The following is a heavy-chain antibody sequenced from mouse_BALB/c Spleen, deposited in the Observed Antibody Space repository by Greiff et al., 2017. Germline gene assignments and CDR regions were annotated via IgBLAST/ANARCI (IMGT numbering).Heavy chain of an antibody. V-gene: IGHV5-6-5*01. D-gene: IGHD2-4*01. CDR1: GFTFSSYA. CDR2: ISSGGST. J-gene: IGHJ4*01. Sequence: EVMLVESGGGLVKPGGSLKLSCAASGFTFSSYAMSWVRQTPEKRLEWVASISSGGSTYYPDSVKGRFTISRDNARNILYLQMSSLRSEDTAMYYCARDYYDFMDYWGQGTSVTVSS. CDR3: ARDYYDFMDY.